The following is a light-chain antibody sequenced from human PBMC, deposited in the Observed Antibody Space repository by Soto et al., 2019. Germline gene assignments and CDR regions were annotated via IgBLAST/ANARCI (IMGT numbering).Light chain of an antibody. Sequence: DIQMIESRSSLSACGXDTVPITFRASKDISNFLNXXQQXXGXAPKXXXDNXSSLATGGPSRFSGSGSGTDFTFPISGLQPEDIATYYCQQYDYLTRTFGGGTKVDIK. CDR2: NXS. J-gene: IGKJ4*01. CDR3: QQYDYLTRT. CDR1: KDISNF. V-gene: IGKV1-33*01.